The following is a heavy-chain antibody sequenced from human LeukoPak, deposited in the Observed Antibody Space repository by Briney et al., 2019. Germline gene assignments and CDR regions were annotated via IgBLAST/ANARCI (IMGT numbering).Heavy chain of an antibody. CDR1: GFTFSSYS. V-gene: IGHV3-21*05. CDR3: VRDPPSSGWSFDY. D-gene: IGHD6-19*01. CDR2: ISSSSSYT. J-gene: IGHJ4*02. Sequence: AGTLRLSCSASGFTFSSYSIMRVRQAPGKGLKWVSYISSSSSYTNYADSVKGRFTISRDNAKNSLYLQMNSLRAEDTAVYYCVRDPPSSGWSFDYWGQGALVTVSS.